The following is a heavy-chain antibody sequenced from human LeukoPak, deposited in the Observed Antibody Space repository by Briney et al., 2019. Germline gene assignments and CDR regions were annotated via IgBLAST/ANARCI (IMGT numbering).Heavy chain of an antibody. Sequence: PGGSLRLSCAASAFTFSTCSMNWVRQAPGKGLEWVSVIYSGGSTYYADSVKGRFTISRDNSKNTLYLQMNSLRAEDTAVYYCAREAVTRNYFDYWGQGTLVTVSS. CDR1: AFTFSTCS. CDR3: AREAVTRNYFDY. J-gene: IGHJ4*02. V-gene: IGHV3-53*01. D-gene: IGHD4-17*01. CDR2: IYSGGST.